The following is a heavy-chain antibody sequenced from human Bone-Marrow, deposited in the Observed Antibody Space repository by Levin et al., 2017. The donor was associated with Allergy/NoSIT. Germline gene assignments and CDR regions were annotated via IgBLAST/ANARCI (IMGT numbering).Heavy chain of an antibody. Sequence: GGSLRLSCAASGFTVSGYYLSWVRQAPGKGLEWVSTIYDAGRTYYADSVKGRSTISRDNSKDTLYLQMNSLRADDTAVYYCARVRFPGYHGSGSYYNEYYFDSWGQGTLVTVSS. V-gene: IGHV3-53*01. J-gene: IGHJ4*02. CDR2: IYDAGRT. CDR1: GFTVSGYY. CDR3: ARVRFPGYHGSGSYYNEYYFDS. D-gene: IGHD3-10*01.